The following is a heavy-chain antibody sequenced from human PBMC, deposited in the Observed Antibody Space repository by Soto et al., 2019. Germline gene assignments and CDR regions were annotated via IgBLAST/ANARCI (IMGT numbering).Heavy chain of an antibody. Sequence: PSETLSLTCTVSGGSISYYYWNWIRQAPGKGLEWIGYVYPSGSTTYNPSLKSRLTMSVDTSKNQFSLRLTSMTAADTAVYYCATGRSEVVPGAMDTWGQGTLVTVSS. J-gene: IGHJ5*02. CDR2: VYPSGST. V-gene: IGHV4-59*12. CDR3: ATGRSEVVPGAMDT. D-gene: IGHD2-2*01. CDR1: GGSISYYY.